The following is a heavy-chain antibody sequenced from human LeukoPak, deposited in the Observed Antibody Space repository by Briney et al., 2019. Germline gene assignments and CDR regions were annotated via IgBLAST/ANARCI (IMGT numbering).Heavy chain of an antibody. CDR3: AKYGDSGWVIDN. CDR1: GGSIGSDY. CDR2: IYYTGGT. Sequence: PSETLSLTCTVSGGSIGSDYWTWIRQPPGKGLEYIGYIYYTGGTNYNPSLKSRVTISVDTSKNQFSLKLSSVTAADTAVYFCAKYGDSGWVIDNWGQGTLVTVSS. V-gene: IGHV4-59*08. D-gene: IGHD6-19*01. J-gene: IGHJ4*02.